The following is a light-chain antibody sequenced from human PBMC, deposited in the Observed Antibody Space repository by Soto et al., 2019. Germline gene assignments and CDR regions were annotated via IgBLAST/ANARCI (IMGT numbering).Light chain of an antibody. J-gene: IGKJ2*02. CDR2: GPS. CDR3: QQYNNWLRGT. CDR1: QSIGIT. V-gene: IGKV3-15*01. Sequence: EIVMTQSPATLSVSPGESATLSCRASQSIGITVAWYQQKPGQAPRLLMYGPSTRVTGIPARFSGSGSGTEFTLTISSLQSEDFAIYYFQQYNNWLRGTFGQGTKLEIK.